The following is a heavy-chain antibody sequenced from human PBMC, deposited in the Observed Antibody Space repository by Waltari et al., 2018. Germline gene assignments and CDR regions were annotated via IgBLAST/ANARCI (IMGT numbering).Heavy chain of an antibody. Sequence: QVQLQQWGAGLLKPSETLSLTCAVYGGSFSGYYWSWIRQPPGKGREWIGEINHSGSTNYIPSLKSRVTISVDTSKNQFSLKLSSVTAADTAVYYCAREHYYYDSSGYLGDFDYWGQGTLVTVSS. V-gene: IGHV4-34*01. CDR1: GGSFSGYY. D-gene: IGHD3-22*01. CDR3: AREHYYYDSSGYLGDFDY. CDR2: INHSGST. J-gene: IGHJ4*02.